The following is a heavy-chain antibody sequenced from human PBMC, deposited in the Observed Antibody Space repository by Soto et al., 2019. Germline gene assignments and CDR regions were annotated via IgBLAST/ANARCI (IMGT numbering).Heavy chain of an antibody. Sequence: EVQLVESGGGLIQPGGSLRLSCAASGFTVSANYMNWVRQAPGKGLEWVSVIYSDGSTYYRDSVKGRLTITRDKSKNTLYLQRNSLGAEDTAAYYCSRERCSGGGCYFSAWGQGTLHTVSS. CDR2: IYSDGST. D-gene: IGHD2-15*01. CDR3: SRERCSGGGCYFSA. J-gene: IGHJ5*02. CDR1: GFTVSANY. V-gene: IGHV3-53*01.